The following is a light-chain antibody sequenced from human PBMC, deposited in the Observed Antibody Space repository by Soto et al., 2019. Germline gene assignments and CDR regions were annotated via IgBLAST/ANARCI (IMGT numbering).Light chain of an antibody. Sequence: QSALTQPASVSGSPGQSITISCTGTSSDVGGYNYVSWYQHHPGKAPKLMIYEVTNRPSGISNRFSGSKSGNTASLTISGLQAEDEANYYCSSYTTSITLVLFGGGTKLTVL. J-gene: IGLJ2*01. CDR2: EVT. CDR1: SSDVGGYNY. CDR3: SSYTTSITLVL. V-gene: IGLV2-14*01.